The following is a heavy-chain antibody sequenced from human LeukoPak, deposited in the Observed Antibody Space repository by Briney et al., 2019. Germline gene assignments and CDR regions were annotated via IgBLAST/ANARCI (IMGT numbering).Heavy chain of an antibody. V-gene: IGHV1-8*01. CDR3: ARGPRYYYDSSGYADY. Sequence: GASVKVSSKASGYTFTTYDINWVRQATGQGLEWMGWMNPNSGNTGYAQKFQGRVTMTRNTSISTAYMELSSLRSEDTAVYYCARGPRYYYDSSGYADYWGQGTLVTVSS. D-gene: IGHD3-22*01. J-gene: IGHJ4*02. CDR2: MNPNSGNT. CDR1: GYTFTTYD.